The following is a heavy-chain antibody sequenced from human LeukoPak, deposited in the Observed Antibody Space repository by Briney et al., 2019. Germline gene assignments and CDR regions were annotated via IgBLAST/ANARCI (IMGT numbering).Heavy chain of an antibody. Sequence: GGSLRLSCAASGFTFSSYWMHWFRQAPGKGLVWVSRIKSDGSSTNYADSVKGRFTISRDNAKNTLYLQMNSLRAEDTAVYYCARSRGYSYGDFDYWGQGTLVTVSS. CDR3: ARSRGYSYGDFDY. D-gene: IGHD5-18*01. CDR2: IKSDGSST. CDR1: GFTFSSYW. J-gene: IGHJ4*02. V-gene: IGHV3-74*01.